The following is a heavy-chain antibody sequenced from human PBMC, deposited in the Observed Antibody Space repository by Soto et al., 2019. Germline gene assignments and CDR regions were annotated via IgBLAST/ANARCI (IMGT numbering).Heavy chain of an antibody. CDR2: IYSSGST. CDR1: GVSISGGYC. J-gene: IGHJ4*02. V-gene: IGHV4-31*03. D-gene: IGHD3-16*02. CDR3: ASGMYDDVWGAYRAPLDY. Sequence: QVQLQESGPGLVKPSQTLSLTCTVSGVSISGGYCWDWNRQPPGKGLEGTRYIYSSGSTYYNPSIQSRVSMSLETSNNQFPLKLSSVTAADTARCYCASGMYDDVWGAYRAPLDYCGQGTLVTV.